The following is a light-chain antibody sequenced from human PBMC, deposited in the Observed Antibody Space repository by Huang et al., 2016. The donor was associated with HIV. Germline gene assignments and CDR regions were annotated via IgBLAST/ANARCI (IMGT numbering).Light chain of an antibody. V-gene: IGKV2-30*01. CDR3: LQGTHGPS. Sequence: DVVLTQSPLSLAVPLGQPASISCTSSESLVFSDGDGNTYLSWLHQRPGQSPSRLIYEVSTRDSGVPDRCGGSGSGAAFTLKISRVEADDVGVYHCLQGTHGPSFGQGTKLEIK. CDR2: EVS. J-gene: IGKJ1*01. CDR1: ESLVFSDGDGNTY.